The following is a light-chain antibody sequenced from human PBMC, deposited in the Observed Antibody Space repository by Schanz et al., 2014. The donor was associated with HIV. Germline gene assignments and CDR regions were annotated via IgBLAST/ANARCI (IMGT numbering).Light chain of an antibody. CDR3: SSYTSSSTLVV. V-gene: IGLV2-14*01. Sequence: QSALTQPPSASGSPGQSVTISCTGTSSDVGGYNYVSWYQQHPGKAPKLMIYEVSERPSGVSNRFSGSKSGNTASLTISGLQAEDEADYYCSSYTSSSTLVVFGGGTQLTVL. CDR1: SSDVGGYNY. J-gene: IGLJ2*01. CDR2: EVS.